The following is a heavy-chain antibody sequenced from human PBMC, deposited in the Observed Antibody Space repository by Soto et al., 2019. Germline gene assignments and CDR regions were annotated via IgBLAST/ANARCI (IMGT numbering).Heavy chain of an antibody. CDR3: ARNPRITIFGVASGFMDV. CDR1: GGSISSYY. V-gene: IGHV4-59*01. J-gene: IGHJ6*02. Sequence: QVQLQESGPGLVKPSETLSLTCTVSGGSISSYYWSWIRQPPGKGLEWIGYIYYSGSTNYNPSLKSRGIISVDTSKNQFSLKLSSVTAADTAVYYCARNPRITIFGVASGFMDVWGQGTTVTVSS. CDR2: IYYSGST. D-gene: IGHD3-3*01.